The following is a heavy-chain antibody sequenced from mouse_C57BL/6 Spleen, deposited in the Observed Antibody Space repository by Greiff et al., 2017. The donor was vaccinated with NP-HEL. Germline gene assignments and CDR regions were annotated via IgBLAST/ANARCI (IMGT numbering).Heavy chain of an antibody. CDR1: GFTFSSYA. J-gene: IGHJ1*03. CDR3: TRDYYGVWYFDV. V-gene: IGHV5-9-1*02. D-gene: IGHD1-1*01. Sequence: EVKLMESGEGLVKPGGSLKLSCAASGFTFSSYAMSWVRQTPEKRLEWVAYISSGGDYTYYADTVKGRFTISRDNARNTLYLQMSSLKSEDTARYCCTRDYYGVWYFDVWGTGTTVTVSS. CDR2: ISSGGDYT.